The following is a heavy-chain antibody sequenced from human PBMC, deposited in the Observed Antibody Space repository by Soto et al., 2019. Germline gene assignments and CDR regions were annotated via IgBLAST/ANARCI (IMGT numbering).Heavy chain of an antibody. CDR2: ISYDGSNK. Sequence: QVQLVESGGGVVQPGRSLRLSCAASGFTFSSYAMHWVRQAPGKGLEWVAVISYDGSNKYYADSVKGRFTISRDNSKNTLYLQMNRLRAEDTAVYYCASDVWELIDYWGQGTLVTVSS. CDR1: GFTFSSYA. V-gene: IGHV3-30-3*01. CDR3: ASDVWELIDY. D-gene: IGHD1-26*01. J-gene: IGHJ4*02.